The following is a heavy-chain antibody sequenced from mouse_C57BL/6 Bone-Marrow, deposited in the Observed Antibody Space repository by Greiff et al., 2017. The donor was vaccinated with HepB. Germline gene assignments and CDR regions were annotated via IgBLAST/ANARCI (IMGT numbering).Heavy chain of an antibody. V-gene: IGHV6-3*01. CDR2: IRLKSDNYAT. Sequence: EVQGVESGGGLVQPGGSMKLSCVASGFTFSNYWMNWVRQSPEKGLEWVAQIRLKSDNYATHYAESVKGRFTISRDDSKSSVYLQMNNLRAEDTGIYYCTSAQATSWFAYWGQGTLVTVSA. CDR3: TSAQATSWFAY. CDR1: GFTFSNYW. D-gene: IGHD3-2*02. J-gene: IGHJ3*01.